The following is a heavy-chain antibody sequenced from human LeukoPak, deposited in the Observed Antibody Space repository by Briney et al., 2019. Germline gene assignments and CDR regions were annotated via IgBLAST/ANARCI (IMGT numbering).Heavy chain of an antibody. Sequence: PSETLYLTCTVSGGSISSSNYYWGWIRQPPGNGLEWIGTIYYSGHTYYNPSLKSRVTIFVDTSQNQFSLKLSSVTAADTAVYYCARGDGITGTQGRLDYWGQGTLVTVSS. V-gene: IGHV4-39*07. D-gene: IGHD1-20*01. CDR1: GGSISSSNYY. CDR2: IYYSGHT. CDR3: ARGDGITGTQGRLDY. J-gene: IGHJ4*02.